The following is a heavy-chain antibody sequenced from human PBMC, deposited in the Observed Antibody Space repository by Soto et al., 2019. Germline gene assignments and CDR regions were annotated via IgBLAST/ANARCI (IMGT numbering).Heavy chain of an antibody. V-gene: IGHV3-30-3*01. J-gene: IGHJ3*02. CDR2: ISYDGSNK. Sequence: PGGSLRLSCAASGFTFSTYAMHWVRQAPGKGLEWVAVISYDGSNKFYADSVKCRFTISRDNSKNTLYLQMTSLRAENTAVYYCARPYRSPLGGGAFDIWGQGKMVTVPS. CDR3: ARPYRSPLGGGAFDI. D-gene: IGHD6-19*01. CDR1: GFTFSTYA.